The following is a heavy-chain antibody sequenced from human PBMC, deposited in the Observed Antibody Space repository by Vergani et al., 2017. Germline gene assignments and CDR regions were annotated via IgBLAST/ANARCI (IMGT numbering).Heavy chain of an antibody. CDR1: GFTFSDYY. CDR3: TREGTIAAASELLYYYYYYMDV. CDR2: ISSSSSYT. D-gene: IGHD6-13*01. V-gene: IGHV3-11*05. J-gene: IGHJ6*03. Sequence: QVQLVESGGGLVKPGGSLRLSCAASGFTFSDYYMSWIRQAPGKGLEWVSYISSSSSYTNYADSVKGRFTISRDNAKNSLYLQMNSLKTEDTAVYSCTREGTIAAASELLYYYYYYMDVWGKGTTVTVSS.